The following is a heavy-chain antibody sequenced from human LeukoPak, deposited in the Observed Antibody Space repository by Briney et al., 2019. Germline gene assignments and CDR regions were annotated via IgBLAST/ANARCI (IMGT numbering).Heavy chain of an antibody. V-gene: IGHV1-69*06. Sequence: SVKVSCKASGGTFSSYAISWVRQAPGQGLEWMGGIIPIFGTANYAQKFQGRVTITADKSTSTAYMELSSLRSEDTAVYYCAKENWVYNWKYDSSGSGINYWGQGTRVTVSS. CDR3: AKENWVYNWKYDSSGSGINY. J-gene: IGHJ4*02. CDR2: IIPIFGTA. D-gene: IGHD3-22*01. CDR1: GGTFSSYA.